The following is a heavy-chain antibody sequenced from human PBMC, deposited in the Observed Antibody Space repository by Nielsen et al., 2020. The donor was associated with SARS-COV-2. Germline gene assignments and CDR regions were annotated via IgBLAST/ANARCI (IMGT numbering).Heavy chain of an antibody. Sequence: ASVKVSCKASGYTFTSYGISWVRQAPGQGLEWMGWISAYNGNTNYAQKLQGRVTMTTDTSTSTAYMELRSLRSDDTAVYYCAKDQSVVDISLVLGYWGQGTLVTVSS. CDR1: GYTFTSYG. D-gene: IGHD5-12*01. CDR3: AKDQSVVDISLVLGY. J-gene: IGHJ4*02. V-gene: IGHV1-18*01. CDR2: ISAYNGNT.